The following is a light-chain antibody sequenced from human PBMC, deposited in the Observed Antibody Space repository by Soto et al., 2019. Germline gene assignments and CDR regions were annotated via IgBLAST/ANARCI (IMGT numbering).Light chain of an antibody. V-gene: IGKV1-5*01. CDR2: DDS. CDR1: QGITRR. Sequence: DIQLTQSPSFLSASVGDRVTITCRASQGITRRLAWYQHRPGKAPKILIWDDSRLQRGVPSRFSGAGSGNEFTLTINNLEPDDFATYYCQQYNDYSTWTLAQGTKVDIK. CDR3: QQYNDYSTWT. J-gene: IGKJ1*01.